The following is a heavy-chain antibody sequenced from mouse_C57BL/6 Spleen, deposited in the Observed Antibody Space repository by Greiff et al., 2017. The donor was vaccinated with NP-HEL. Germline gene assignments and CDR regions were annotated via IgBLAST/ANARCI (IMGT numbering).Heavy chain of an antibody. CDR1: GYTFTDYY. D-gene: IGHD1-1*01. V-gene: IGHV1-19*01. Sequence: EVQLQQSGPVLVKPGASVKMSCKASGYTFTDYYMNWVKQSHGKSLEWIGVIIPYNGGTSYNQKFKGKATLTVDKSSSTAYMELNSLTSEDSAVYYCARYYGSSLGYFDVWGTGTTVTVSS. CDR2: IIPYNGGT. CDR3: ARYYGSSLGYFDV. J-gene: IGHJ1*03.